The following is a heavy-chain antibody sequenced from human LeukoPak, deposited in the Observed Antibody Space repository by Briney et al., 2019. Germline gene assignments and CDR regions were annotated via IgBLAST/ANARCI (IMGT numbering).Heavy chain of an antibody. CDR2: ISAYNGNT. J-gene: IGHJ4*02. D-gene: IGHD2-15*01. CDR3: ARVPHCSGGSCYGPLFDY. Sequence: GASVKVSCKASGYTFTSYGISWVRQAPGQGLEWMGWISAYNGNTNYAQKLQGRVTMTTDTSTSTAYMELRSLRSDDTAVYYCARVPHCSGGSCYGPLFDYWGQGTLVTVSS. CDR1: GYTFTSYG. V-gene: IGHV1-18*01.